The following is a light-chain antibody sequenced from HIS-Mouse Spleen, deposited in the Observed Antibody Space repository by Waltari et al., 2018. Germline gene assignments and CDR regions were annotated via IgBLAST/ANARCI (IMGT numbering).Light chain of an antibody. Sequence: SYELTQPPSVSVSPGQTASITCSGPKLGDKYACWYQQKSGQSPVLVIYQDSKRPSGIPERFSGSNSGNTATLTISGTQAMDEADYYCQAWDSSYSVFGGGTKLTVL. CDR3: QAWDSSYSV. J-gene: IGLJ2*01. CDR2: QDS. V-gene: IGLV3-1*01. CDR1: KLGDKY.